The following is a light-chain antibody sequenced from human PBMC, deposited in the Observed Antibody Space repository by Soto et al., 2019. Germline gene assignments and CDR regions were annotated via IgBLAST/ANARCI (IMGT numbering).Light chain of an antibody. Sequence: DIVLTQSPDSLAVSLGERATINCKSSQSVLYSSNNKNCLAWYQQKPGQPPKLLIYWASTRESGVPDRFSGRGSGTDFTLTISSLQAEDVAVYYCQQYYNTPLTFGGGTKVKIK. V-gene: IGKV4-1*01. CDR1: QSVLYSSNNKNC. CDR2: WAS. CDR3: QQYYNTPLT. J-gene: IGKJ4*01.